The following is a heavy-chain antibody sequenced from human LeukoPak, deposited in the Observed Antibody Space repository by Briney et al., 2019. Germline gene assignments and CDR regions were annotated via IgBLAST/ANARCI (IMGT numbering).Heavy chain of an antibody. J-gene: IGHJ4*02. CDR1: GSTFRSYG. CDR3: ARISSSYDYDY. CDR2: ISSNGGST. V-gene: IGHV3-64*01. Sequence: PGGSLRLSCAASGSTFRSYGMHWVRQAPGKGLEYVAAISSNGGSTDYANSVKGRFTISRDNSKNTLYLQMGSLRAEDMAVYYCARISSSYDYDYWGQGTLVTVSS. D-gene: IGHD6-6*01.